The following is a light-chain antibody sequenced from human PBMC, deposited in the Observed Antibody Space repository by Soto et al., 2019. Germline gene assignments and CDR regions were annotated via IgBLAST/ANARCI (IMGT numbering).Light chain of an antibody. CDR1: QSPRSN. CDR2: GAS. V-gene: IGKV3-15*01. J-gene: IGKJ5*01. CDR3: QQYNNWPRT. Sequence: EIVMTQSPATLSVSPGERATLSCRASQSPRSNLAWYQQKPGQAPRLLIYGASTRATGIPARFSGSGSGTECTLTISSLQSEDFAVYYCQQYNNWPRTFGQGTRLEIK.